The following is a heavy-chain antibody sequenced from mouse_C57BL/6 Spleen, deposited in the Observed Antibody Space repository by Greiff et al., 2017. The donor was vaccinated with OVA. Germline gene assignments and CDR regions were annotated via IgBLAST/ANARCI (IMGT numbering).Heavy chain of an antibody. CDR2: IYPGDGDT. Sequence: QVQLQQSGPELVKPGASVQISCKASGYAFSSSWMNWVKQRPGKGLEWIGRIYPGDGDTNYNGKFKGKATLTADKSSSTAYMQLSSLTSEDSAVYFCARGPDYYAMDYWGQGTSVTVSS. J-gene: IGHJ4*01. CDR1: GYAFSSSW. V-gene: IGHV1-82*01. CDR3: ARGPDYYAMDY.